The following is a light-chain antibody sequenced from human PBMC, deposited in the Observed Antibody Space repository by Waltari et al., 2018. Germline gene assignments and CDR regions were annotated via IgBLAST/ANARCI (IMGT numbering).Light chain of an antibody. V-gene: IGKV3-20*01. Sequence: EIVLPPSPAPLSLSRGERAPLSCRASQFVSSSYLAWYQQNPGQAPRLLIYGASIRATGIPDRFSGSGSGTDFTLTISRLEPEDFAVYYCQQCGSSPWTFGQGTKVEIK. CDR2: GAS. CDR1: QFVSSSY. CDR3: QQCGSSPWT. J-gene: IGKJ1*01.